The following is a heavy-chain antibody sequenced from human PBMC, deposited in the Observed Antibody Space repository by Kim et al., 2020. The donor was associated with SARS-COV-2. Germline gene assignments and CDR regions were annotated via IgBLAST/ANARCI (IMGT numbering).Heavy chain of an antibody. CDR3: ARARVLWNSTGYATYYFDY. J-gene: IGHJ4*02. V-gene: IGHV1-2*06. CDR2: INPNSGGT. CDR1: GYTFTGYY. Sequence: ASVKVSCKASGYTFTGYYMHWVRQAPEQGLEWMGRINPNSGGTNYAQKFQGRVTMTRDTSISTAYMELSSLISDDTAVYYCARARVLWNSTGYATYYFDYWGQGTLVTVSS. D-gene: IGHD3-22*01.